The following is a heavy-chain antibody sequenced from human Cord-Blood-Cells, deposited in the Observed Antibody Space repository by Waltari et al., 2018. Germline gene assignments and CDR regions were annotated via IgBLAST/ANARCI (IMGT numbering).Heavy chain of an antibody. CDR2: IWYDGSNK. V-gene: IGHV3-33*01. CDR1: GFTFSSYG. D-gene: IGHD3-16*01. J-gene: IGHJ5*02. CDR3: ARDLGGGWFDP. Sequence: QVQLVESGGGVVQPGRSLRLSCAASGFTFSSYGMHWVRQAPGKGLEWVAVIWYDGSNKYYADSVKGRFTISRDNSKNTLYLQMNSLRAEDTAVYYCARDLGGGWFDPWGQVTLVTVSS.